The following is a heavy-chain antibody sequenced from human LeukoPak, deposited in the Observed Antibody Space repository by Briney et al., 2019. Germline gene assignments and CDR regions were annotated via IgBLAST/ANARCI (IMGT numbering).Heavy chain of an antibody. J-gene: IGHJ6*03. D-gene: IGHD4-17*01. CDR2: ISYRGAV. Sequence: SETLSLTCTVSDGSTTGTRYYWGWFRQTPGKGPEWIGNISYRGAVYYNPSLRSRATISLGTSKNQFPLRLTSVTAADTAVYFCARVTKYDNSRNNYYMDVWGKGTTVTVSS. CDR3: ARVTKYDNSRNNYYMDV. V-gene: IGHV4-39*06. CDR1: DGSTTGTRYY.